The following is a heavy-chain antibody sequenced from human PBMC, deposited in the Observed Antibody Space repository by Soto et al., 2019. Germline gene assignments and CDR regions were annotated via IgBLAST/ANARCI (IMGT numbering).Heavy chain of an antibody. J-gene: IGHJ4*01. D-gene: IGHD2-21*01. CDR2: MYAGGDT. CDR3: VSRIPSWVFDY. V-gene: IGHV3-53*01. Sequence: GGSLRLSCGASGLSVSDNYMGWVRQAPGRGLEWVSVMYAGGDTHYADSVKGRFTISGDKSENTLYLQMSSLRDEDTGVYFCVSRIPSWVFDYWGLGTLVTVSS. CDR1: GLSVSDNY.